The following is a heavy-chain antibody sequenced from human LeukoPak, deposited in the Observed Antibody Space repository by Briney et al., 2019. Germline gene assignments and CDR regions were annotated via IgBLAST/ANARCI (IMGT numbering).Heavy chain of an antibody. CDR1: GFTFSSYG. D-gene: IGHD4-17*01. Sequence: QPGGSLRLSCAASGFTFSSYGMHWVRQAPGKGLEWVAVISYDGSNRYYADSVKGRFTISRDNAMNSLYLQMNSLRAEDTALYYCARLGGGTTVTTWGQGTLVTVSS. CDR3: ARLGGGTTVTT. J-gene: IGHJ5*02. CDR2: ISYDGSNR. V-gene: IGHV3-30*03.